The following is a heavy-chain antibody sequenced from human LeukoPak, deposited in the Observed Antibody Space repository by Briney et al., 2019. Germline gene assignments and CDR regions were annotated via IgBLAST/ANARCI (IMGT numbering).Heavy chain of an antibody. D-gene: IGHD4-23*01. J-gene: IGHJ4*02. CDR2: IIPILGIA. CDR1: GGTFSSYA. V-gene: IGHV1-69*04. Sequence: SVKVSCKASGGTFSSYAISWVRQAPGQGLEWMGRIIPILGIANYAQKFQGRVTITADKSTSTAYMELSSLRSEDTAVYYCASTLKDYGGNLSPGKFDYWGQGTLVTVSS. CDR3: ASTLKDYGGNLSPGKFDY.